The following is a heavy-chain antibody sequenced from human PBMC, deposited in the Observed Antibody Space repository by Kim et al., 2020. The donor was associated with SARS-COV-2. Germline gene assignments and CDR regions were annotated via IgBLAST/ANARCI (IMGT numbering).Heavy chain of an antibody. D-gene: IGHD3-10*01. V-gene: IGHV3-30*18. Sequence: GGSLRLSCAASGFSFSSYAMNWVRQAPGKGLEWVAFISHDGRDQYYVDSVKGRFTISRDNSKNTLYLHMNNLSADDTAVYYCAKDRYGSGSTYYHHWGQGTLVTVS. J-gene: IGHJ4*02. CDR3: AKDRYGSGSTYYHH. CDR2: ISHDGRDQ. CDR1: GFSFSSYA.